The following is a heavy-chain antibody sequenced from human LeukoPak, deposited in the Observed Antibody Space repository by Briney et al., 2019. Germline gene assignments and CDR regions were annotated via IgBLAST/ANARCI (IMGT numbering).Heavy chain of an antibody. CDR1: GGSFSGYY. D-gene: IGHD6-19*01. J-gene: IGHJ3*02. CDR3: ARGGARPRYSSGWYHAFDI. V-gene: IGHV4-34*01. CDR2: INHSGST. Sequence: SETLSLTCAVYGGSFSGYYWSWIRQHPGKGLEWIGEINHSGSTNYNPSLKSRVTISVDTSKNQFSLKLSSVTAADTAVYYCARGGARPRYSSGWYHAFDIWGQGTMVTVSS.